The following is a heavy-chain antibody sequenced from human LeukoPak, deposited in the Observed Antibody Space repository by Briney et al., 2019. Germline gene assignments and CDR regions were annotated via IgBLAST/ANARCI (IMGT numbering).Heavy chain of an antibody. CDR3: AKSSTGHDAFDM. J-gene: IGHJ3*02. CDR1: GFIFISYG. D-gene: IGHD2-8*02. Sequence: GGSLRLSCAASGFIFISYGMHWVRQAPGKGLEWVAIIWYDGNTKYYAESVKGRFTISRDNSKNTLYLQMNSLRAEDTAIYYCAKSSTGHDAFDMWGQGTMVTVSS. CDR2: IWYDGNTK. V-gene: IGHV3-33*06.